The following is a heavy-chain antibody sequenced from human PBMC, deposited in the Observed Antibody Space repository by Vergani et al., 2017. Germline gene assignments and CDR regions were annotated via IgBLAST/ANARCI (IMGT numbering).Heavy chain of an antibody. CDR1: GYTFTNYY. CDR2: INPSGGST. CDR3: ARPHGDILPPDPRRLDY. D-gene: IGHD1-14*01. V-gene: IGHV1-46*03. Sequence: QVLLVQSGAEVKKPGASVRVSCKTSGYTFTNYYIHWVRQALGQGLEWMGIINPSGGSTTYAQQFQGRLTITRDTSTSTVYMDLSNLKSEDTAVYYCARPHGDILPPDPRRLDYWGQGTLVTGSS. J-gene: IGHJ4*01.